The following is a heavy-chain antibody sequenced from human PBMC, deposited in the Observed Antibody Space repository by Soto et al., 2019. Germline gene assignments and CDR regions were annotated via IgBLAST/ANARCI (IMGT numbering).Heavy chain of an antibody. CDR3: SRDMHPGCTHYFEP. CDR2: TACTGNA. Sequence: SETLSLTCTVSVGSISSYDRSWIRQGAGKGLEWIAYTACTGNADYNPSLKSRVTISMDTSKNQLPLKLTSMTAADTAVHYCSRDMHPGCTHYFEPSGQGTLVTLSS. V-gene: IGHV4-59*12. CDR1: VGSISSYD. D-gene: IGHD6-19*01. J-gene: IGHJ5*02.